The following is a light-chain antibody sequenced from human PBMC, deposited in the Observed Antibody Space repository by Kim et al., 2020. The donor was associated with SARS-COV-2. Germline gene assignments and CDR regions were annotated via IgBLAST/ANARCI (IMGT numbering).Light chain of an antibody. CDR1: TNNVGDEG. CDR3: SAWDSSLSAWV. Sequence: QAGLTQPPSVSKGLRQTATLTCTGNTNNVGDEGAAWLQQHRGHPPKLLSYRDNNRPSGISGRFSASRSANTASLTITGLQPEDEADYYCSAWDSSLSAWVFGGGTQLTVL. CDR2: RDN. V-gene: IGLV10-54*04. J-gene: IGLJ3*02.